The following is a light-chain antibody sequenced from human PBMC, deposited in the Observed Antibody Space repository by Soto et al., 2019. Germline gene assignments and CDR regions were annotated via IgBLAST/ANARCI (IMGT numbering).Light chain of an antibody. Sequence: EIVIQQGPASLSVSPGESATLSCRASQSISSHLVWYQQKPGQAPRLVIYAASIRSAGIPARFSGSGSGTEFTLTISSLQSEDVAVYYCQQYNDWPPWTFGQGTKVDIK. CDR2: AAS. V-gene: IGKV3D-15*01. J-gene: IGKJ1*01. CDR3: QQYNDWPPWT. CDR1: QSISSH.